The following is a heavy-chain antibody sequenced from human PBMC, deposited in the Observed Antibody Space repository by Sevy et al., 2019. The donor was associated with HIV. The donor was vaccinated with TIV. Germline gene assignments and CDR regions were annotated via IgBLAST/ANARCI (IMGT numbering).Heavy chain of an antibody. CDR2: FYYSGST. V-gene: IGHV4-59*01. CDR1: GDSISGYY. CDR3: ARTSPYFYYGMDV. D-gene: IGHD4-17*01. J-gene: IGHJ6*02. Sequence: SETLSLTCTVSGDSISGYYWSWIRQPPGKGLEWIGYFYYSGSTNCNPSLKGQVSISVDTSKNQVSLKLSSVTAAETAVYFCARTSPYFYYGMDVWGQGTPVTVSS.